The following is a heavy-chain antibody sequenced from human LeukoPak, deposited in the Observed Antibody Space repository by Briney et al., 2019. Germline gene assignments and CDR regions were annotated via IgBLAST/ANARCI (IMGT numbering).Heavy chain of an antibody. CDR3: ARTRRWSTVTTFLGERSGGYFDY. J-gene: IGHJ4*02. V-gene: IGHV4-34*01. D-gene: IGHD4-17*01. CDR1: DGFFSGYY. Sequence: PSETLSLTCAVYDGFFSGYYWSWNRQPPGKGLEWIGEINHGGSTNYNPSLKSRVTISVDTSKNQFSLKLSSVTAADTAVYYCARTRRWSTVTTFLGERSGGYFDYWDQGTLVTVSS. CDR2: INHGGST.